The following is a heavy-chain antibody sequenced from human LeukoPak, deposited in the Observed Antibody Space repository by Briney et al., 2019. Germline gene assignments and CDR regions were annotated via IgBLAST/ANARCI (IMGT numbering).Heavy chain of an antibody. CDR1: GFTFSDYT. Sequence: GGSLRLSCAASGFTFSDYTMNWVRQAPGKGLEWVAYISTTSSTIYYADSVKGRFTVSRDNAKNSQYLQMNSLRAEDTAVYYCARDNRDFWSGYYYFDYWGQGSLVTVSS. D-gene: IGHD3-3*01. V-gene: IGHV3-48*01. J-gene: IGHJ4*02. CDR3: ARDNRDFWSGYYYFDY. CDR2: ISTTSSTI.